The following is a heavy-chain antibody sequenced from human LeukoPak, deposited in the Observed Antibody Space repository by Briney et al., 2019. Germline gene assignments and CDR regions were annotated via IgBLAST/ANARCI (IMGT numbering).Heavy chain of an antibody. J-gene: IGHJ4*02. Sequence: RPGGSLRLSCAASGFTFSSYAMSWVRQPPGKGLEWVSAVYGSGATTKYADSVRGRFTISRDNSKNTLYLQMNSLRAEDTALYYCAKDREFISSAGSFDSWGQGTLVTVSS. CDR1: GFTFSSYA. D-gene: IGHD1-26*01. CDR3: AKDREFISSAGSFDS. V-gene: IGHV3-23*01. CDR2: VYGSGATT.